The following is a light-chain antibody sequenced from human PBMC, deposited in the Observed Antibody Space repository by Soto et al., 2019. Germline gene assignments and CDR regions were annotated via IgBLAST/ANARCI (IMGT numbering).Light chain of an antibody. CDR2: EVS. CDR3: SSYKSSSLYV. Sequence: QSALTQPPSVSGSPGQSVTISCTGTSSDFGSYNRVSWYQRPPGTGPKLVIYEVSNRPSGIPDRFSGSKSGNTASLTISGLQAEDEAEYYCSSYKSSSLYVFGTGTKVT. J-gene: IGLJ1*01. CDR1: SSDFGSYNR. V-gene: IGLV2-18*02.